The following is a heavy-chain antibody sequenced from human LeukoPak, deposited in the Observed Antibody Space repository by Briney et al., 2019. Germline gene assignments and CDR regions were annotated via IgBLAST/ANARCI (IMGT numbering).Heavy chain of an antibody. J-gene: IGHJ4*02. CDR3: ASDRVLGSGSLDN. CDR2: IRGDWHDT. Sequence: GGSLRLSCTASGFRFSDFWMHWVRQAPGKGLVWVSRIRGDWHDTTYADSVKGRFTISGDNAQNTLYLQMNSLRVEDTAVYYCASDRVLGSGSLDNWGQGTLVTVSS. D-gene: IGHD3-10*01. V-gene: IGHV3-74*01. CDR1: GFRFSDFW.